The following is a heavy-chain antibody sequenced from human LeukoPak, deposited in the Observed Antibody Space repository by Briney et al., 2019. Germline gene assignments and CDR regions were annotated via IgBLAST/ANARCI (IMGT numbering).Heavy chain of an antibody. D-gene: IGHD7-27*01. CDR3: VRESGDLGKTYDS. V-gene: IGHV4-59*12. CDR1: GGSIRSYY. Sequence: SETLSLTCTVSGGSIRSYYWSWIRQPPGKALEWVGSVFYSGTTYYNPSLKSRVIISLDTPKNQFSLNLSSVTAADTAVYYCVRESGDLGKTYDSWGQGTLVTVSS. J-gene: IGHJ4*02. CDR2: VFYSGTT.